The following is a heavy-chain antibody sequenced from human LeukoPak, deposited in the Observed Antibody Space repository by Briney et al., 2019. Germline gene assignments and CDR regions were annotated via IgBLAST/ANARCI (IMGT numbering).Heavy chain of an antibody. CDR2: IYSGGST. CDR1: GFTFSSYA. CDR3: AVGRWLQFFDY. D-gene: IGHD5-24*01. J-gene: IGHJ4*02. V-gene: IGHV3-53*01. Sequence: GGSLRLSCAASGFTFSSYAMSWVRQAPGKGLEWVSVIYSGGSTYYADSVKGRFTISRDNSKNTLYLQMNSLRAEDTAVYYCAVGRWLQFFDYWGQGTLVTVSS.